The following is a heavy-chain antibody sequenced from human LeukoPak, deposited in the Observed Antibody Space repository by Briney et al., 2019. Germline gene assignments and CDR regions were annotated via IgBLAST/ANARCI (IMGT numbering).Heavy chain of an antibody. CDR3: AKEGVVDCSGGSCYSEPYYFDY. CDR2: ISGSGGST. CDR1: GFTFSSYA. J-gene: IGHJ4*02. Sequence: PGGSLRLSCAASGFTFSSYAMSWVRQAPGKGLEWVSAISGSGGSTYYADSVKGWFTISRDNSKNTLYLQMNSLRAEDTAVYYCAKEGVVDCSGGSCYSEPYYFDYWGQGTLVTVSS. V-gene: IGHV3-23*01. D-gene: IGHD2-15*01.